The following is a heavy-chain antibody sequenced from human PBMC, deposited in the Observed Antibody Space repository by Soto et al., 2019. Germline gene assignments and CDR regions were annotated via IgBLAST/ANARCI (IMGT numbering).Heavy chain of an antibody. D-gene: IGHD5-18*01. Sequence: EVQLLASGGGLVQPGGSLRLSCAASGFTFSSYAMSWVRQAPGKGLEWVSAISGSGGSTYYADSVKGRFTISRDNSKNTLYLQMNSLRAEDTAVYYCARGLDQLWLLDYYYYGMDVWGQGTTVTVSS. J-gene: IGHJ6*02. CDR1: GFTFSSYA. V-gene: IGHV3-23*01. CDR3: ARGLDQLWLLDYYYYGMDV. CDR2: ISGSGGST.